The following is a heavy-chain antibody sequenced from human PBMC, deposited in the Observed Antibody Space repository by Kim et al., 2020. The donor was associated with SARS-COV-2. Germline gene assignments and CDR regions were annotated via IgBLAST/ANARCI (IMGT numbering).Heavy chain of an antibody. J-gene: IGHJ4*02. V-gene: IGHV2-5*02. D-gene: IGHD6-13*01. CDR3: ARRGIAAAGFDY. CDR2: IYWDDDT. Sequence: SGPTLVNPTQTLTLTCTFSGFSLSTSGVGVGWIRQPPGKALEWLALIYWDDDTRYSPYLKSRLTITKDTSKNQVVLTMTNMDPVDTATYYCARRGIAAAGFDYWGQGTLVTVSS. CDR1: GFSLSTSGVG.